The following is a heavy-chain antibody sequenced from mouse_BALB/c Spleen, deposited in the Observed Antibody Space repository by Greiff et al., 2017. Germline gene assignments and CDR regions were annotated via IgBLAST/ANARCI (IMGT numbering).Heavy chain of an antibody. V-gene: IGHV5-17*02. CDR2: ISSGSSTI. J-gene: IGHJ1*01. D-gene: IGHD2-1*01. CDR1: GFTFSSFG. Sequence: EVMLVESGGGLVQPGGSRKLSCAASGFTFSSFGMHWVRQAPEKGLEWVAYISSGSSTIYYADTVKGRFTISRDNPKNTLFLQMTSLRSEDTAMYYCARSYGNCWYCDVWGAGTTVTVSS. CDR3: ARSYGNCWYCDV.